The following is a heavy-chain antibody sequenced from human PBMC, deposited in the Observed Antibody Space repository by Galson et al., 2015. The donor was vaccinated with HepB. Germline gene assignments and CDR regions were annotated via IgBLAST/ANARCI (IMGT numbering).Heavy chain of an antibody. CDR3: ARALRITATRDYTYYGMDV. J-gene: IGHJ6*02. CDR1: GGTFRSYA. Sequence: SVKVSCKASGGTFRSYAISWVRQAPGQGLEWMGVIIPIYGSPHYAQKFQGRVTITADESTSTAYMDLSSLTSEDMAVYYCARALRITATRDYTYYGMDVWGQGTTVVVSS. V-gene: IGHV1-69*13. CDR2: IIPIYGSP. D-gene: IGHD1-7*01.